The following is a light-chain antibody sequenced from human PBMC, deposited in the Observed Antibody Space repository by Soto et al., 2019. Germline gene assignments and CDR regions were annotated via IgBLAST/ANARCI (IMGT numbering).Light chain of an antibody. CDR3: SSYASSSTRV. Sequence: QSALTQPASVSGSPGQSVTISCTGTSSDVGGYNYVSWYQQHPGKAPKLMIYDVSNRPSGVSNRFSGSKSGNTASLTISGLQAEEEADYYCSSYASSSTRVFGGGTKHTLL. CDR1: SSDVGGYNY. CDR2: DVS. V-gene: IGLV2-14*01. J-gene: IGLJ2*01.